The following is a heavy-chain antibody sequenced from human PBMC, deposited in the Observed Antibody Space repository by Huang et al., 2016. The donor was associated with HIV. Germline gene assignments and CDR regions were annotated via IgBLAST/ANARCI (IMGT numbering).Heavy chain of an antibody. CDR3: ARYYCTGGNCYSDY. CDR1: GYALTNYG. V-gene: IGHV7-4-1*02. Sequence: QVQLVHSGSELKKPGASVKASCKLSGYALTNYGLNWVRQAPGQGLEWMGWINTDSGNPMYAQGFTGRFVFSWNTSVRTAYLQIRSLKADDTAIYYCARYYCTGGNCYSDYWGQGTLVTVSS. D-gene: IGHD2-8*02. CDR2: INTDSGNP. J-gene: IGHJ4*02.